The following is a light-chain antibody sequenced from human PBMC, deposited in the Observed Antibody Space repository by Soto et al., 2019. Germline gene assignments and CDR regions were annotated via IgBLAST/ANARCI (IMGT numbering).Light chain of an antibody. CDR2: AAS. J-gene: IGKJ2*01. Sequence: DIQMTQSPSSLSASVGDRITITCRASHSISTYLNWYHQKPGKAPKLLISAASSLQSGVPSRFSGSGSGTDFTLTISSLQPEDCATYFCQQSYTIPFTFGQGTKVAIK. CDR3: QQSYTIPFT. V-gene: IGKV1-39*01. CDR1: HSISTY.